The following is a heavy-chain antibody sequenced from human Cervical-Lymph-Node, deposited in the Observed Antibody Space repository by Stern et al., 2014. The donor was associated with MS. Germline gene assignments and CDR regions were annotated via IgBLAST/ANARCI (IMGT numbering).Heavy chain of an antibody. CDR1: GASISSANYY. D-gene: IGHD6-19*01. V-gene: IGHV4-31*03. J-gene: IGHJ4*02. CDR2: IYFSGST. Sequence: VQLVESGPGLVKPSQTLSLTCTVSGASISSANYYWNWIRQHPGRGLEWIGYIYFSGSTYYDPSLKSRIVMSVDTSKNQFSLKVESVTAADTAVYYCARGSAVTGSFDYWGQGTLVTVSS. CDR3: ARGSAVTGSFDY.